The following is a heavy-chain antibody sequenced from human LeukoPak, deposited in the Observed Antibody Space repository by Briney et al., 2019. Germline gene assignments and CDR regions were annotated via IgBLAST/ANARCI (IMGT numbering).Heavy chain of an antibody. D-gene: IGHD5-24*01. CDR2: ISYGGSNK. CDR3: AKGGWLQSPTDY. CDR1: GXTFSSYG. J-gene: IGHJ4*02. Sequence: PGGSLRLSCAASGXTFSSYGMHWVRQAPGKGLEWAAVISYGGSNKYYADSVKGRFTISRDNSKNTLYLQMNSLRAEDTAVYFCAKGGWLQSPTDYWGQGTLVTVSS. V-gene: IGHV3-30*18.